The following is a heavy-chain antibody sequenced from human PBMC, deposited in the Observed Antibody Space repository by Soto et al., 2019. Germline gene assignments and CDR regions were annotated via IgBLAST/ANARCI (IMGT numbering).Heavy chain of an antibody. D-gene: IGHD3-3*01. CDR3: ARSYYDFWSGYPPPPDY. CDR2: IYYSGST. CDR1: GGSISSYY. V-gene: IGHV4-59*01. J-gene: IGHJ4*02. Sequence: PSETLSLTCTVSGGSISSYYWSWIRQPPGKGLEWIGYIYYSGSTNYNPSLKSRVTISVDTSKNQFSLKLSSVTAADTAVYYCARSYYDFWSGYPPPPDYWGQGTLVTVSS.